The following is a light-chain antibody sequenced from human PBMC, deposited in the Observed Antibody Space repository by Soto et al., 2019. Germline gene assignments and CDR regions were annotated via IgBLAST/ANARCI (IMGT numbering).Light chain of an antibody. CDR3: QQYNSYTWT. CDR2: DAS. Sequence: DIQMTQSPSTLSASVGDRVTITCRASQSITTWLAWYQQKPGKAPKVLIYDASSLESGVPSRFSGSGSGTEFTLTISSLQPDDFATYYCQQYNSYTWTLGQGTKVDIK. V-gene: IGKV1-5*01. J-gene: IGKJ1*01. CDR1: QSITTW.